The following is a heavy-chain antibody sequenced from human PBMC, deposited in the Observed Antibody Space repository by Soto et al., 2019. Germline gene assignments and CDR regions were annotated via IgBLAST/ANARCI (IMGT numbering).Heavy chain of an antibody. CDR1: GFSVSSNY. CDR2: FYTDGSR. J-gene: IGHJ6*02. V-gene: IGHV3-53*01. Sequence: PGGSVRLSCAASGFSVSSNYMSWVRQAPGKGLEWVSVFYTDGSRYYADSVKGRCTMSRDTSKNTLNLQMNSLRAEDTAVYYCTREDYYGSKMHGMDVWGQGTTVTVSS. D-gene: IGHD3-22*01. CDR3: TREDYYGSKMHGMDV.